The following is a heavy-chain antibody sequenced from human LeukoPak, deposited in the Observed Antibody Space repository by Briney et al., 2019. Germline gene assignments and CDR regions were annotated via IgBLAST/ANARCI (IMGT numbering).Heavy chain of an antibody. D-gene: IGHD5-18*01. CDR1: GFTVSSNY. V-gene: IGHV3-53*04. CDR2: IYSGGST. Sequence: QPGGSLRLSCAASGFTVSSNYMSWVRQAPGKGLEWVSVIYSGGSTYYADSVKGRFTISRHNSKNTLYLQMNSLRAEDTAVYYCARDRRPYSYGYGAGYYGMDVWGQGTTVTVSS. CDR3: ARDRRPYSYGYGAGYYGMDV. J-gene: IGHJ6*02.